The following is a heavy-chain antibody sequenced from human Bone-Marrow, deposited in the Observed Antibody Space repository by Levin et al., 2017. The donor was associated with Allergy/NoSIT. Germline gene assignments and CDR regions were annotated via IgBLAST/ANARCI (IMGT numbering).Heavy chain of an antibody. D-gene: IGHD3-10*01. CDR1: GGSISSNNYY. Sequence: SETLSLTCSVSGGSISSNNYYWGWVRQPPGKVLEWIASIYYSGTTYYNPSLQSRVTISMDSSKNQFSLKLSSVTATDTSVYYCARTYYNSRCFFVVDWGQGTLVTVSS. CDR2: IYYSGTT. CDR3: ARTYYNSRCFFVVD. V-gene: IGHV4-39*01. J-gene: IGHJ4*02.